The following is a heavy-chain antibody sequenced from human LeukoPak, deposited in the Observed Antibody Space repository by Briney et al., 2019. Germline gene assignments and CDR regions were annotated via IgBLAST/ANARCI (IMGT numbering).Heavy chain of an antibody. J-gene: IGHJ4*02. CDR3: ARSRSWYDPLN. CDR1: GFTFSSYE. D-gene: IGHD6-13*01. V-gene: IGHV3-48*03. Sequence: AGGSLRLSCAASGFTFSSYEMNWVRQAPGKGLEWVSYISSSGSTIYYADSVKGRFTISRDNAKNSLYLQMNSLRAEDTAVYYCARSRSWYDPLNWGQGTLVTVSS. CDR2: ISSSGSTI.